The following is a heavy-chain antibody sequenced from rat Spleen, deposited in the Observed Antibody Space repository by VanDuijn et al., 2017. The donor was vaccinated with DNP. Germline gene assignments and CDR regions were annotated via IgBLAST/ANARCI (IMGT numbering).Heavy chain of an antibody. CDR3: VRVTCVADY. CDR1: GFTFSDYY. CDR2: ISTSGGST. Sequence: EVQLVESGGGLVQPGRSLKLSCAASGFTFSDYYMAWVRQAPTKGLEWVASISTSGGSTYYRDSVKGRFTISRDNTKNTLCLQMNSLRSEDTATYYSVRVTCVADYWGQGVMVTVSP. J-gene: IGHJ2*01. V-gene: IGHV5-25*01.